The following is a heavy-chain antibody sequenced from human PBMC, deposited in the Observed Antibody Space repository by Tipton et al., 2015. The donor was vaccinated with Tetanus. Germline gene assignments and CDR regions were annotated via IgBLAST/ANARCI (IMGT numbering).Heavy chain of an antibody. CDR3: AREADCSGGSCFSGDFDN. J-gene: IGHJ4*02. Sequence: PLRLSCAASGFIFSSYGIHWVRQAPGKGLEWVAVSWYDGTDKYYADSVKGRFTISRDNSKNPLYLQMNSLRAEDTAVYYCAREADCSGGSCFSGDFDNWGQGTQVTVSS. D-gene: IGHD2-15*01. V-gene: IGHV3-33*01. CDR1: GFIFSSYG. CDR2: SWYDGTDK.